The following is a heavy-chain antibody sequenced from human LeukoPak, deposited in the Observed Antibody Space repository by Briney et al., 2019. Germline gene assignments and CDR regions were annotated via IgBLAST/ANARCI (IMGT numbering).Heavy chain of an antibody. CDR3: ARPGIAASHFDY. D-gene: IGHD6-13*01. J-gene: IGHJ4*02. V-gene: IGHV1-46*01. CDR1: GYTFTSYY. Sequence: ASVKVSCKASGYTFTSYYMHRVRQAPGQGLEWMGIINPRGGSTSYAQKFQGRVTMTRDTSTSTVYMELSSLRSEDTAVYYCARPGIAASHFDYWGQGTLVTVSS. CDR2: INPRGGST.